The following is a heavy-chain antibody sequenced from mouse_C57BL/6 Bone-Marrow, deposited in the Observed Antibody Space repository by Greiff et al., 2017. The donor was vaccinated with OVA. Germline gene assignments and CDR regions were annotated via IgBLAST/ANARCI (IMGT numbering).Heavy chain of an antibody. D-gene: IGHD2-3*01. CDR1: GFTFSDYY. Sequence: VQLKESEGGLVQPGSSMKLSCTASGFTFSDYYMAWVRQVPEKGLEWVANINYDGSSTYYLDSLKSRFIISRDNAKNILYLQMSSLKSEDTATYYCARDGLLVFDYWGQGTTLTVSS. J-gene: IGHJ2*01. CDR3: ARDGLLVFDY. CDR2: INYDGSST. V-gene: IGHV5-16*01.